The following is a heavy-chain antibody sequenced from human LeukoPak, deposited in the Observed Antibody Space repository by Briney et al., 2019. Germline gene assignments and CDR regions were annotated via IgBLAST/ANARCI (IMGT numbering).Heavy chain of an antibody. CDR1: GYTFTSYA. D-gene: IGHD3-22*01. Sequence: ASVKVSCKASGYTFTSYAMHWVRQAPGQRLEWMGWINAGNGNTKYSQKFQGRVTITRDTSASTAYMELSSLRSEDTAVYYCARGPTPYYYDSSGYSWKFDYWGQGTLVTVSS. CDR3: ARGPTPYYYDSSGYSWKFDY. J-gene: IGHJ4*02. V-gene: IGHV1-3*01. CDR2: INAGNGNT.